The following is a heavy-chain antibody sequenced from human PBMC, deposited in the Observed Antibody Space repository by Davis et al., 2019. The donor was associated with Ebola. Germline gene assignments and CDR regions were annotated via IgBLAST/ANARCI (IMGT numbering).Heavy chain of an antibody. CDR3: ASLRRTITGMDDGFDI. V-gene: IGHV5-51*01. J-gene: IGHJ3*02. CDR1: GNSFNSHW. CDR2: IYTGDSDT. Sequence: GESLKISCKDSGNSFNSHWIGWVRQMPGKALEWMGIIYTGDSDTRYNPSFRGQVTISADESNKTAFVQWSSLKASDTAMYYCASLRRTITGMDDGFDIWGQGTMVTVSS. D-gene: IGHD2-8*02.